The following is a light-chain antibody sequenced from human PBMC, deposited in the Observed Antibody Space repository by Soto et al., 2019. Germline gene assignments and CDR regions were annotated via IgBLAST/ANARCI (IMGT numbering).Light chain of an antibody. Sequence: DIQMTQSPSTLSASVGDRVTITCRASQSISGWLAWYQQKPCKAPQLLIYKTSTLDSGVPSRFSGSGSVTDFTLAISTLQPDAFPQYYYHEYHSFFNYTFGQGTKLDSK. J-gene: IGKJ2*01. V-gene: IGKV1-5*03. CDR3: HEYHSFFNYT. CDR1: QSISGW. CDR2: KTS.